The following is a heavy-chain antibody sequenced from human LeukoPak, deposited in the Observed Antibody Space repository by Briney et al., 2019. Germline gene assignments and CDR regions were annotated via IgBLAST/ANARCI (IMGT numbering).Heavy chain of an antibody. CDR2: TKKDGSEK. CDR3: ARDRFGERGAFDI. J-gene: IGHJ3*02. CDR1: GFTFSTYW. V-gene: IGHV3-7*01. D-gene: IGHD3-10*01. Sequence: GGSLRLSCGASGFTFSTYWMSWVRQAPGKGLEWVANTKKDGSEKYYVDSVKGRFTISRDNAKNSLYLQMNSLRVEDTAVYYCARDRFGERGAFDIWGQGTMVTVSS.